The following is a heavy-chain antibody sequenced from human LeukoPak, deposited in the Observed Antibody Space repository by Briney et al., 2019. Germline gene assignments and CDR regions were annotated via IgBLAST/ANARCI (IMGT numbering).Heavy chain of an antibody. V-gene: IGHV4-30-2*01. CDR2: IYHSGNT. Sequence: SETLSLTCTVSGDSISSGGYYWTWIRQPPGKGLEWIGYIYHSGNTYHNPSLRGRVTISVDRSKNQFSLKLSSVTAADTAVYYCARALYNNGGDAFDFWGQGTMVTVSS. CDR3: ARALYNNGGDAFDF. CDR1: GDSISSGGYY. J-gene: IGHJ3*01. D-gene: IGHD5-24*01.